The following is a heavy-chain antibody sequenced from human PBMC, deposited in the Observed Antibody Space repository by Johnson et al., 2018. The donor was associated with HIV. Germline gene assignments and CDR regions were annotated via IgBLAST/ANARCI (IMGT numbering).Heavy chain of an antibody. J-gene: IGHJ3*02. D-gene: IGHD2-8*01. V-gene: IGHV3-30*04. CDR1: GFTFSSFA. CDR2: ISYSGSNK. CDR3: ARGGVVHDGFDI. Sequence: QMMLVDSGGGVVQPGRSLRLSCAASGFTFSSFAMHWVRQTPGNGLEWVSIISYSGSNKYYADSVKGRFTISRDNSKNTLYLQMNTLRAEDTAVYYCARGGVVHDGFDIRGLGTMVTVSS.